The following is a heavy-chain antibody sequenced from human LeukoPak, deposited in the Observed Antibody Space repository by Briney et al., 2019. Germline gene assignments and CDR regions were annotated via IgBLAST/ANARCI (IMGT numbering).Heavy chain of an antibody. Sequence: PGGSLRLSCAASGFTFSSYSMNWVRQAPGKGLEWVSSISSSSSYIYYADSVKGRFTISRDNAKNSLYLQMNSLRAEDTVVYYCARGGSGWPIDYWGQGTLVTVSS. CDR1: GFTFSSYS. CDR3: ARGGSGWPIDY. V-gene: IGHV3-21*01. J-gene: IGHJ4*02. D-gene: IGHD6-19*01. CDR2: ISSSSSYI.